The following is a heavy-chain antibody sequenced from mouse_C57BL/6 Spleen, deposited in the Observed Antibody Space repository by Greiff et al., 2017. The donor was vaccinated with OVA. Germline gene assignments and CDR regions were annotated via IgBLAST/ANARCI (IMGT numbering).Heavy chain of an antibody. Sequence: QVQLQQPGAELVRPGASVKLSCKASGYTFTSYGRHWVKQRPGQGLEWIGMIHPISGSTNYNEKFKSKATLTVDKSSSTAYMQLSSLTSEDSAVYSCAAYYSNYGAYWGKGTLVTVSA. CDR2: IHPISGST. V-gene: IGHV1-64*01. CDR3: AAYYSNYGAY. J-gene: IGHJ3*01. CDR1: GYTFTSYG. D-gene: IGHD2-5*01.